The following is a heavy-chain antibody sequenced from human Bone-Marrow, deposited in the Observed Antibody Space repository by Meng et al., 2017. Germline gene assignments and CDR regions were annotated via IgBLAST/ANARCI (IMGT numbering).Heavy chain of an antibody. CDR2: IYYSGST. J-gene: IGHJ4*02. CDR3: ARVFRKLLDY. D-gene: IGHD1-26*01. Sequence: SETLSLTCTVSGGSISSSSYYWGWIRQPPGKGLEWIGSIYYSGSTYYNPSLKSRVTISVDTSKNQFSLKLSSVTAADTAVYYCARVFRKLLDYWVQGTLVTAPQ. CDR1: GGSISSSSYY. V-gene: IGHV4-39*07.